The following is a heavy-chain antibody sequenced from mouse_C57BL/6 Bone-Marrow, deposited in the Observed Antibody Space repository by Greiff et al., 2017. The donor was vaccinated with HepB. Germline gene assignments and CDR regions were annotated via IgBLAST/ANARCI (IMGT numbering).Heavy chain of an antibody. Sequence: VQLQQSGAELVRPGASVKLSCTASGFNIKDDYMHWVKQRPEQGLEWIGWIDPANGDTEYASKFHGKATITADTSSNTSYLQLSSLTSEDTAVYYCTTGYYGSSYDYAMDYWGQGTSVTVSS. J-gene: IGHJ4*01. CDR3: TTGYYGSSYDYAMDY. CDR2: IDPANGDT. CDR1: GFNIKDDY. V-gene: IGHV14-4*01. D-gene: IGHD1-1*01.